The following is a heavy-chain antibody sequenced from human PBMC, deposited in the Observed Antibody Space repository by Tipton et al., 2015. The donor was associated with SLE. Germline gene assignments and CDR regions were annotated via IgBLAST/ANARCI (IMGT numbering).Heavy chain of an antibody. J-gene: IGHJ5*02. CDR2: ISSGTNYI. CDR1: GITFSRFG. CDR3: ARDYGSGIYWTLARFNWFDP. D-gene: IGHD3-10*01. Sequence: SLRLSCAASGITFSRFGFHWVRQPPGKGLEWVSSISSGTNYIYYADSVKGRFTISRDNAKNSLYLQMNSLRAEDTAVYYCARDYGSGIYWTLARFNWFDPWGQGPLVTVSS. V-gene: IGHV3-21*01.